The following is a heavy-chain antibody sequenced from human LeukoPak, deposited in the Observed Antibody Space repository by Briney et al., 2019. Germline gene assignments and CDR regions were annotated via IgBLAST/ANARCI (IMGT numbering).Heavy chain of an antibody. Sequence: SVKVSCKASGGTFSSYAFSWVRQAPGQGLEWMGGIIPIFGTVDYAQKFQGRVAITADESTSTVYMELSSLRSEDTAVYYCARETMGYCATVTCGADYWGQGTLVTASS. CDR2: IIPIFGTV. CDR3: ARETMGYCATVTCGADY. J-gene: IGHJ4*02. V-gene: IGHV1-69*01. D-gene: IGHD2-8*01. CDR1: GGTFSSYA.